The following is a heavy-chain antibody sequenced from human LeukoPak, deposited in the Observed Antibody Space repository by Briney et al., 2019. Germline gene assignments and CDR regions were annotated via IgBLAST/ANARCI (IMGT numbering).Heavy chain of an antibody. CDR1: GFTFRNDW. CDR3: ARDTSHTSRGSYFDALAI. D-gene: IGHD2/OR15-2a*01. J-gene: IGHJ3*02. Sequence: PGGSLRLSCATSGFTFRNDWVTWVRQAQGKGLEWVANINQDGSKKNYVDSVKGRFTISRDNTENSLFLQMNSLRVEDTAIYYCARDTSHTSRGSYFDALAIWGRGPWVTVSS. V-gene: IGHV3-7*01. CDR2: INQDGSKK.